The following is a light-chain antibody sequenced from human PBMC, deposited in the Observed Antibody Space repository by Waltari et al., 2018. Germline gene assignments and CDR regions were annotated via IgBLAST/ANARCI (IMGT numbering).Light chain of an antibody. CDR2: DST. CDR1: INAFGGYRF. J-gene: IGLJ2*01. Sequence: QSSLTQPVSVSGSPGQSITIPRPVSINAFGGYRFFSWYQQHPDTAPKLMIYDSTNRPSGVSIRFSGSKSCNTASLTISGLQAADEADYYCSSYTSNSVLFGGGTKLTVL. V-gene: IGLV2-14*03. CDR3: SSYTSNSVL.